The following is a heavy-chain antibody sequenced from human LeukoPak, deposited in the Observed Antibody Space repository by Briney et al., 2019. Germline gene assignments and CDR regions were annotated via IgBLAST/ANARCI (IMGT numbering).Heavy chain of an antibody. CDR3: ARDPSNSIGRYIFFDF. CDR2: INPNSGGT. J-gene: IGHJ4*02. V-gene: IGHV1-2*02. CDR1: GYTFTAYY. D-gene: IGHD2/OR15-2a*01. Sequence: ASVKVSCKASGYTFTAYYMHWVRQAPGQGLEWMGWINPNSGGTNYAQKFQDRVTMTRDTSISTASRELNRLRSDDTAVYYCARDPSNSIGRYIFFDFWGQGTLVAVSS.